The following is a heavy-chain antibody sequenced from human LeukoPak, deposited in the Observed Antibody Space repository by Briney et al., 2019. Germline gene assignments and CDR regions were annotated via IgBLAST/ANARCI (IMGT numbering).Heavy chain of an antibody. Sequence: SEILSLTCTVSGGSISSNYWSWIRQPPGKGLEWIGSIYYSGSTYYNPSLRSRVTISVDTSKNQFSLKLSSVTAADTAVYYCARLMTTVTTGIDYWGQGTLVTVSS. D-gene: IGHD4-17*01. CDR1: GGSISSNY. CDR3: ARLMTTVTTGIDY. J-gene: IGHJ4*02. CDR2: IYYSGST. V-gene: IGHV4-59*05.